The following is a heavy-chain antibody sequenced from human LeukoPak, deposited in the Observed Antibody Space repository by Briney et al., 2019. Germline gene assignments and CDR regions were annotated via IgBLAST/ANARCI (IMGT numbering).Heavy chain of an antibody. CDR2: IRYDGSNK. V-gene: IGHV3-30*02. CDR1: GFTFSSYG. J-gene: IGHJ4*02. D-gene: IGHD4-17*01. Sequence: PGGSLRLSCAASGFTFSSYGMHWVRQAPGKGLEWVAFIRYDGSNKYYADSVKGRFTISRDNAKNSLYLQMNSLRAEDTAVYYCARDPPLDYGDACFDYWGQGTLVTVSS. CDR3: ARDPPLDYGDACFDY.